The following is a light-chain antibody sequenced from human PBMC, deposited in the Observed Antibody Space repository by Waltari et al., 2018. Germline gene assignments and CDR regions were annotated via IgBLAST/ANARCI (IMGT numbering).Light chain of an antibody. V-gene: IGKV1-5*03. Sequence: DIQMTQSHSTLSASVGDRVTITCRASQSVNRWLAWYQQKPGKAPKLLISKASALQNGVTPRFSGGGSGTEFTLTISNLQPDDSSTYYCQQYEAFPVTFGQGTKVEIK. CDR2: KAS. CDR3: QQYEAFPVT. J-gene: IGKJ1*01. CDR1: QSVNRW.